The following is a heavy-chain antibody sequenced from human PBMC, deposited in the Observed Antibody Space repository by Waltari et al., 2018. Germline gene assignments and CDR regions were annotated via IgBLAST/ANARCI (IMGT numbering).Heavy chain of an antibody. Sequence: QVQLQQWGAGLLKPSETLSLTCAVYGGSFSGYYWSWIRQPPGTGLEWIGEINNSVSTNYNPSLKSRVTISGDTSKNQFSLKLSSVTAADTAVYYCARGPRCGGDCSRGDYWGQGTLVTVSS. V-gene: IGHV4-34*01. CDR1: GGSFSGYY. CDR3: ARGPRCGGDCSRGDY. CDR2: INNSVST. J-gene: IGHJ4*02. D-gene: IGHD2-21*01.